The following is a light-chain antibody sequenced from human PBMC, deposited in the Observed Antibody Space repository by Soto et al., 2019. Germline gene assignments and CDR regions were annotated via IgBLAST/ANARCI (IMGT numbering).Light chain of an antibody. CDR2: GAS. J-gene: IGKJ4*01. Sequence: ETGMTQSPATLSVFAGERATLSCRASQNVNRDLAWYQQKPGQAPRLLIYGASTRATDIPARFSGSGSETEFTLTITSLQSEDSAVYYCQQYNNWPLTFGGGTKVEIK. CDR1: QNVNRD. CDR3: QQYNNWPLT. V-gene: IGKV3-15*01.